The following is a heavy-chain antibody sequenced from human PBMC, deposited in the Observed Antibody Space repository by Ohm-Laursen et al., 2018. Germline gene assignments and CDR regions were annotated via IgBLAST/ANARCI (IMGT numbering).Heavy chain of an antibody. J-gene: IGHJ5*02. CDR1: GGTFSSYA. D-gene: IGHD6-13*01. V-gene: IGHV1-69*05. Sequence: GSSVKVSCKASGGTFSSYAISWVRQAPGQGLEWMGGIIPIFGTASYAQKFQGRVTMTRDTSTSTVYMELSSLRSEDTAVYYCARDREAGDNWFDPWGQGTLVTVSS. CDR2: IIPIFGTA. CDR3: ARDREAGDNWFDP.